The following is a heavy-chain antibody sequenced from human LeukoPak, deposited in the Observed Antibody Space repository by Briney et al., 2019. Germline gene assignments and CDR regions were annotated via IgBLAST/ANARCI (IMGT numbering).Heavy chain of an antibody. Sequence: GGSLRLSCVASGFPFSSYWMNWARQAPGKGLEWVASINHNGNVNYYVDSMKGRFTISRDNAKNSLYLQMSNLRAEDTAVYFCARGGGLDVWGQGATVTVSS. V-gene: IGHV3-7*03. CDR3: ARGGGLDV. J-gene: IGHJ6*02. CDR1: GFPFSSYW. CDR2: INHNGNVN. D-gene: IGHD3-16*01.